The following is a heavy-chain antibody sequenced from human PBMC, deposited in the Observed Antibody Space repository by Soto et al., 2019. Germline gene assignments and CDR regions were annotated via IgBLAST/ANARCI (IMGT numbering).Heavy chain of an antibody. CDR1: GSSINSSGNY. CDR2: KFYRVST. Sequence: TAATLSLTCTVSGSSINSSGNYWGWIGQGPGQWLEWFGSKFYRVSTYSNPFLQSRVTLSVDTSKNQCSLSLRSVTAADTAVDYCATFPARHLVDYWGQGTLVTVYS. J-gene: IGHJ4*02. V-gene: IGHV4-39*01. D-gene: IGHD3-3*02. CDR3: ATFPARHLVDY.